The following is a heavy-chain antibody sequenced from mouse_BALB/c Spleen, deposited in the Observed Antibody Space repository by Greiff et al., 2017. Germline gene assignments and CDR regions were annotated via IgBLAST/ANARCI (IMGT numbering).Heavy chain of an antibody. Sequence: VKVVESGPGLVAPSQSLSITCTVSGFSLTSYGVHWVRQPPGKGLEWLGVIWAGGSTNYNSALMSRLSISKDNSKSQVFLKMNSLQTDDTAMYYCAREAVVAPYYFDYWGQGTTLTVSS. D-gene: IGHD1-1*01. J-gene: IGHJ2*01. CDR3: AREAVVAPYYFDY. CDR2: IWAGGST. CDR1: GFSLTSYG. V-gene: IGHV2-9*02.